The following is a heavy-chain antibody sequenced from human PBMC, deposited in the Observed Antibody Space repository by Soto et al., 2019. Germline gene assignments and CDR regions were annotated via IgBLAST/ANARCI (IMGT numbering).Heavy chain of an antibody. V-gene: IGHV1-18*01. CDR1: GYTFTSYG. D-gene: IGHD3-10*01. J-gene: IGHJ5*02. Sequence: ASVKVSCKASGYTFTSYGINWVRQAPGQGLEWMGWISTYNGNTRYAQKFQGRVTMTTDTPTSTAYMELTSLTSDDTAVYYCARVPYDTRGFNSRWCDPCGQGTLVTVSS. CDR3: ARVPYDTRGFNSRWCDP. CDR2: ISTYNGNT.